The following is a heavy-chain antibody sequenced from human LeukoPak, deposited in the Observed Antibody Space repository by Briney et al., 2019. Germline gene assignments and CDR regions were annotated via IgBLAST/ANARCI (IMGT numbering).Heavy chain of an antibody. J-gene: IGHJ1*01. CDR1: GGSISSGGYY. CDR3: ARGGRISNYPT. V-gene: IGHV4-31*03. D-gene: IGHD4-11*01. CDR2: IYYSGNT. Sequence: SETLSLTCTVSGGSISSGGYYWSWLRQHPGKGLEWIGCIYYSGNTYYNPSLKSRVFISVDTSKNQFSLMLTSVTAADTAVYYCARGGRISNYPTWGQGTLVTVSS.